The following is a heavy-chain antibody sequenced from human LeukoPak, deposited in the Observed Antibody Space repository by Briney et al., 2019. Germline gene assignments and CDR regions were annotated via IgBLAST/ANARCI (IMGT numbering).Heavy chain of an antibody. J-gene: IGHJ4*02. V-gene: IGHV3-23*01. D-gene: IGHD5-12*01. CDR1: GFTFNTNA. CDR2: ISGRTGGT. Sequence: PGGSLRLSCAASGFTFNTNAMSWVRHAPGKGLERVSAISGRTGGTYYADSVKGRFTISRDNSKSTLYLQMDSLRAEDTAVYYCAKCGNSGCHLIDYWGQGTLVTVSS. CDR3: AKCGNSGCHLIDY.